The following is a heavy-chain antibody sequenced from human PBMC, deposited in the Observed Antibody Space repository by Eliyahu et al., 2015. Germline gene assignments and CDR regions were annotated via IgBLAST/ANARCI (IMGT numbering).Heavy chain of an antibody. D-gene: IGHD2-2*01. CDR2: IYHGGST. CDR3: ARGRSFVVVGNGMDV. Sequence: QVQLQESGPGLVKPSETLSLTCTVTGGSVSNGPYYWTWIRQPPGKGLXWIAYIYHGGSTNYIPSLKSRVTISVDTSKNHFSLRLSSVTAADTAVYYCARGRSFVVVGNGMDVWGQGTTVTVSS. V-gene: IGHV4-61*01. CDR1: GGSVSNGPYY. J-gene: IGHJ6*02.